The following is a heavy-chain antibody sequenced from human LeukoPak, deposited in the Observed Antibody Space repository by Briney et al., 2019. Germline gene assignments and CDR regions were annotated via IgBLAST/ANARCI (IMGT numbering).Heavy chain of an antibody. J-gene: IGHJ6*02. V-gene: IGHV1-18*01. D-gene: IGHD6-19*01. CDR1: GYTFTSYG. Sequence: ASVKVSCKASGYTFTSYGISWVRQAPGQGLEWMGWISAYNGNTNYAQKLQGRVTMTTDTSTSTAYMELRSLRSDDTAVYYCARDQGISGWTRPGYYYGMDVWGQGTTVTVSS. CDR3: ARDQGISGWTRPGYYYGMDV. CDR2: ISAYNGNT.